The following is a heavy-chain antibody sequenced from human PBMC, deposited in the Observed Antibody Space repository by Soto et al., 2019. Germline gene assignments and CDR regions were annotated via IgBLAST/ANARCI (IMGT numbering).Heavy chain of an antibody. CDR2: ITSSSNYI. J-gene: IGHJ6*02. D-gene: IGHD2-2*01. V-gene: IGHV3-21*01. CDR1: GFTFSSYS. Sequence: PGGSLRLSCAASGFTFSSYSMHWVRQAPGKGLEWVSSITSSSNYIYYADSVRGRFTFSRDNAKNSLYLQMNSLSAEDTAVYYCARDHCSSTSCYRSSFYYYYYGMDVWGQGTTVTVSS. CDR3: ARDHCSSTSCYRSSFYYYYYGMDV.